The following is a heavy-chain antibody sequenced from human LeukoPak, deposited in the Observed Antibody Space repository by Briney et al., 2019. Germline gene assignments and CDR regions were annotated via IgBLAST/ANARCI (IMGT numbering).Heavy chain of an antibody. V-gene: IGHV3-23*01. CDR1: GFTFSSYA. CDR3: AKDMVLYLAMDYCSGGSCYPDY. CDR2: ISGSGGST. J-gene: IGHJ4*02. Sequence: GGSLRLSCAASGFTFSSYAMSWVRQAPGKGLEWVSAISGSGGSTYYADSVKGRFTISRDNSKNTLYLQMNSLRAEDTAVYYCAKDMVLYLAMDYCSGGSCYPDYWGQGTLVTVSS. D-gene: IGHD2-15*01.